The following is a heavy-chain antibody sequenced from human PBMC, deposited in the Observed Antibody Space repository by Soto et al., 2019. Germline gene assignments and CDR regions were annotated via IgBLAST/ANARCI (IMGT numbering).Heavy chain of an antibody. Sequence: GSLRLSCAASGFSISSYWMNWVRQVPGKGLVWVARINSDGRTATYAESVKGRFTISRDNAKNTLFLQMNSLRAEDTALYYCARVTAMATFLFYGLDVWGQGTTVTVSS. D-gene: IGHD5-18*01. J-gene: IGHJ6*02. V-gene: IGHV3-74*03. CDR1: GFSISSYW. CDR2: INSDGRTA. CDR3: ARVTAMATFLFYGLDV.